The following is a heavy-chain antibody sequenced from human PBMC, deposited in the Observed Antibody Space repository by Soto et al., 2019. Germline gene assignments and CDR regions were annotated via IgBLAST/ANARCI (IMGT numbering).Heavy chain of an antibody. D-gene: IGHD4-17*01. V-gene: IGHV4-59*01. CDR3: ARAYGYYFDY. CDR2: IYYSGST. CDR1: GGSISSYY. Sequence: SETLSLTCTFSGGSISSYYWSLIRQPPGKGLEWIGYIYYSGSTNYNPSLKSRVSISIDTSKNQFSLKLSSVTAADTAVYYCARAYGYYFDYWGQGTLVTVSS. J-gene: IGHJ4*02.